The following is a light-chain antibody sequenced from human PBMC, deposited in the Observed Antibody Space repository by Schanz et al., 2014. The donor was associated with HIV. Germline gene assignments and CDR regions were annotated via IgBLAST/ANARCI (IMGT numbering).Light chain of an antibody. V-gene: IGKV1-39*01. CDR3: QQANSFPIT. CDR1: QTISNY. CDR2: AAS. Sequence: DIQMTQSPSSLSASVGDRVTITCRASQTISNYLNWYQQKPGKAPKLLIYAASSLHSGVPSTFSGSGSGTDFTLTISSLQPADFATYYCQQANSFPITFGQGTRLEIK. J-gene: IGKJ5*01.